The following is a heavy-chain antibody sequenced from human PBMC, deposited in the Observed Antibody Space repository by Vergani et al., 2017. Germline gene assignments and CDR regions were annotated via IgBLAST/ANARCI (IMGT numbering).Heavy chain of an antibody. Sequence: QVQLVQSGAEMKKPGSSVKVSCKASGGTFSSSAISWVRQAPGQGLEWMGRIIPIFGTANYAQKFQGRVTITADESTSTAYMELSSLRSEDTAVYYCARTVRQQLLYYYYGMDVWGQGTTVTVSS. V-gene: IGHV1-69*13. D-gene: IGHD6-13*01. CDR1: GGTFSSSA. CDR2: IIPIFGTA. CDR3: ARTVRQQLLYYYYGMDV. J-gene: IGHJ6*02.